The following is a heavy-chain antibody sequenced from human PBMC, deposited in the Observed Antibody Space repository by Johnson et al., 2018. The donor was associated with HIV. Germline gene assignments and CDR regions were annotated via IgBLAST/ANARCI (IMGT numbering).Heavy chain of an antibody. Sequence: VQLVESGGGVVQPGGSLRLSCAASGFTFSGSWMSWVRQAPGKGLEWVANIKEHGSEKYYVDSVKGRFTISRDNAKNSLYLQMNSLRAEDTAVYYCARAFGSAFDIWGQGTMVTVSS. V-gene: IGHV3-7*05. CDR1: GFTFSGSW. D-gene: IGHD1-14*01. J-gene: IGHJ3*02. CDR2: IKEHGSEK. CDR3: ARAFGSAFDI.